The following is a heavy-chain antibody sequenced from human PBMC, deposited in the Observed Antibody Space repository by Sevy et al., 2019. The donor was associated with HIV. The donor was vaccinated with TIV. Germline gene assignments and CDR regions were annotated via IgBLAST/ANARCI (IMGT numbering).Heavy chain of an antibody. J-gene: IGHJ4*02. Sequence: GGSLRLSCAASGLTFSNAWMNWVRQAPGKGLEWVGRIRSKTDGGTTDYAAPVKGRFTISRDDSKNMVYLEMTSLKTEDTASSFCATAPGYYDVSPFDYWGQGTLVTVSS. D-gene: IGHD3-22*01. CDR1: GLTFSNAW. CDR3: ATAPGYYDVSPFDY. CDR2: IRSKTDGGTT. V-gene: IGHV3-15*07.